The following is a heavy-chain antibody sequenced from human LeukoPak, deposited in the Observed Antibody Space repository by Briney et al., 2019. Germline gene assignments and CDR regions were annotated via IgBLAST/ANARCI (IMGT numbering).Heavy chain of an antibody. CDR2: IYPGDSDT. CDR3: AKVVELATLTGDSYTYSYHMDV. J-gene: IGHJ6*03. V-gene: IGHV5-51*01. CDR1: GYSFSTYW. D-gene: IGHD5-24*01. Sequence: GESLKISCQGSGYSFSTYWIGWVRQMPGKGLEWMGFIYPGDSDTRYSPSFQGQVTISADKSITTAYLQWSSLKASDTAMYYCAKVVELATLTGDSYTYSYHMDVWGKGTAVTVSS.